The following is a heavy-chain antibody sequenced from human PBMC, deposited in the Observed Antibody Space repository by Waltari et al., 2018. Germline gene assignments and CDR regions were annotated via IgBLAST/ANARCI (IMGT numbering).Heavy chain of an antibody. V-gene: IGHV4-38-2*01. CDR2: IYHSGST. CDR3: ARKINAQPDYFDY. J-gene: IGHJ4*02. CDR1: GYSISSGYY. Sequence: QVQLQESGPGLVKPSETLSLTCAVSGYSISSGYYWGWIRQPPGKGLEWIGSIYHSGSTYYNPSLKSRVTISVDTSKNQFSLKLSSVTAADTAVYYCARKINAQPDYFDYWGQGTLVTVSS.